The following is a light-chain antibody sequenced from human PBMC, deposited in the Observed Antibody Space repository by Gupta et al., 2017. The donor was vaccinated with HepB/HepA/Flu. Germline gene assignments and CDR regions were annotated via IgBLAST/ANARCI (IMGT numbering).Light chain of an antibody. Sequence: EIVLTQSPATLSLSPGERATLSCRASQSVSSYLAWYQQKPGQAPRLLIYDASNRATDIPARFSGSGSGTDFTLTISSREPEDFAVYYCQQHSNWPPITFGQGTRLEIK. CDR1: QSVSSY. J-gene: IGKJ5*01. CDR2: DAS. CDR3: QQHSNWPPIT. V-gene: IGKV3-11*01.